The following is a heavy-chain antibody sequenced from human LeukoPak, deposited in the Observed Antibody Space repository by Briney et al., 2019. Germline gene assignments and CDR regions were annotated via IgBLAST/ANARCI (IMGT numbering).Heavy chain of an antibody. V-gene: IGHV3-23*01. J-gene: IGHJ4*02. CDR3: AKDVNYDFLTGNHFAY. Sequence: GGSLRLSCAASGFTSTNYAMTWVRQAPGKGLEWVSAISGGGGSTYYADSVKGRFTISRDNSKNTLYLQMNSLRAEDTAVYYCAKDVNYDFLTGNHFAYWGQGTLVTVSS. CDR1: GFTSTNYA. D-gene: IGHD3-9*01. CDR2: ISGGGGST.